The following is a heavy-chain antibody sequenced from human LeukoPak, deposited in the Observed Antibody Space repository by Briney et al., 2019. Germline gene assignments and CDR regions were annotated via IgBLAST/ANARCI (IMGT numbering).Heavy chain of an antibody. Sequence: GGSLRLSCAASGFTVSSNYMSWVRQAPGKGLEWASVIYSGGSTYYADSVKGRFTISRDNSKNTLYLQMNSLRAEDTAVYYCAANYDILTGSDIWGQGTMVTVSS. CDR2: IYSGGST. CDR1: GFTVSSNY. CDR3: AANYDILTGSDI. V-gene: IGHV3-53*01. J-gene: IGHJ3*02. D-gene: IGHD3-9*01.